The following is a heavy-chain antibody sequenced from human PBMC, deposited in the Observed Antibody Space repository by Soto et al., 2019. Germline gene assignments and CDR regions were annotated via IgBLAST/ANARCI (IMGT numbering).Heavy chain of an antibody. Sequence: EVQLVESGGGLVKPGGSLRLSCAASGFTFDNAWMSWVRQASGKGLEWVGRIKSKTDGGTADYAAPVKGRFTISRDDAKNTLFLQMNSLKTEDTAVYYCTTDRGHMYDFDYWGQGTMVPVSS. D-gene: IGHD2-8*01. CDR2: IKSKTDGGTA. V-gene: IGHV3-15*01. J-gene: IGHJ4*02. CDR3: TTDRGHMYDFDY. CDR1: GFTFDNAW.